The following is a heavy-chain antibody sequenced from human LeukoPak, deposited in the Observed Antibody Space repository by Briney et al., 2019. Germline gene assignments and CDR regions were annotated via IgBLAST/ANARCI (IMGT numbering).Heavy chain of an antibody. V-gene: IGHV1-2*02. J-gene: IGHJ4*02. D-gene: IGHD6-13*01. CDR3: ARDRSVAAAGPHY. CDR2: INPNSGGT. Sequence: ASVKVSCKASGYTFTGYYMHWVRQAPGQGLEWMGWINPNSGGTNYAQKFQGRVTMTRDTSISTAYMELSRLRSDDTAVYYCARDRSVAAAGPHYWGQGTLVTVSS. CDR1: GYTFTGYY.